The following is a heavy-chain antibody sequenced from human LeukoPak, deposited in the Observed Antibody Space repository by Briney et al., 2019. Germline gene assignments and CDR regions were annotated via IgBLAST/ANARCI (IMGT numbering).Heavy chain of an antibody. Sequence: SETLSLTCTLSGGAISTFYWGWIRQPPGKGLEWIGYIYYSVSTKYNPSLKRGVTISVDPSKNQFSLQPRSVTAADTAVYYCARGAGIVVVQEYYFDYWGQGMLVTVSS. CDR2: IYYSVST. CDR1: GGAISTFY. J-gene: IGHJ4*02. D-gene: IGHD2-21*01. V-gene: IGHV4-59*01. CDR3: ARGAGIVVVQEYYFDY.